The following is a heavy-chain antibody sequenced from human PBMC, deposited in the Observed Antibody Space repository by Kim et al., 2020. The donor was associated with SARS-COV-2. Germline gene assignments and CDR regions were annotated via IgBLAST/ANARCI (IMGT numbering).Heavy chain of an antibody. D-gene: IGHD4-17*01. CDR3: ARILPYYGNFDY. V-gene: IGHV4-34*01. Sequence: NYNPSLKSRVTISVDTSKNQFSLKLSSVTAADTAVYYCARILPYYGNFDYWGQGTLVTVSS. J-gene: IGHJ4*02.